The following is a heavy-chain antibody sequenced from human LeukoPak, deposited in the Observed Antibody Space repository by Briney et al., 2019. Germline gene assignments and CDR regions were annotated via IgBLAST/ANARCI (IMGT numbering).Heavy chain of an antibody. V-gene: IGHV3-30*02. CDR2: IRSGGSTSNE. Sequence: PGGSLRLSCRASGFIFSNYGIHWVRQTPGKGLELVAFIRSGGSTSNEYYADSVKGRFTISRDNSKNSLYLQMNRLRIEDSALYYCAKSRTPTAAPDAFGFWGQGTMVIVSS. CDR1: GFIFSNYG. CDR3: AKSRTPTAAPDAFGF. D-gene: IGHD1-14*01. J-gene: IGHJ3*01.